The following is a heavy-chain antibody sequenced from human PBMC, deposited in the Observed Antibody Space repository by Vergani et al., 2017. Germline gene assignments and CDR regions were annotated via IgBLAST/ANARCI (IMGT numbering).Heavy chain of an antibody. Sequence: EVQLLESGGGLVQPGGSLRLSCAASGFTFSSYAMSWVRQAPGKGLEWVSAISGSGGSTYYADSVKGRFTISRDNSKNTLYLQMNSLRAEDTAVYYCAKNGHFSGGSCYSNYYYYMYVWGKGTTVTVSS. CDR3: AKNGHFSGGSCYSNYYYYMYV. J-gene: IGHJ6*03. CDR2: ISGSGGST. V-gene: IGHV3-23*01. CDR1: GFTFSSYA. D-gene: IGHD2-15*01.